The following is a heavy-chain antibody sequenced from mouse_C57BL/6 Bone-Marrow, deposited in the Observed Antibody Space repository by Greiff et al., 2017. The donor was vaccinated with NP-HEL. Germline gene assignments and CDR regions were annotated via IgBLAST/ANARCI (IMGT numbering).Heavy chain of an antibody. D-gene: IGHD2-5*01. V-gene: IGHV1-53*01. CDR2: INPSNGGT. CDR3: ARGYYSNYGAMDY. CDR1: GYTFTSYW. Sequence: VQLQQPGTELVKPGASVKLSCKASGYTFTSYWMHWVKQRPGQGLEWIGNINPSNGGTNYNEKVKSKAKLNVDKSSSTAYMQLSSLTSEDSAVYYCARGYYSNYGAMDYWGQGTSVTVSS. J-gene: IGHJ4*01.